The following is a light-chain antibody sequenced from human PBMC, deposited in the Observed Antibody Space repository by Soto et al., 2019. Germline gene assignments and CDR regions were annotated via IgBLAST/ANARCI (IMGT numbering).Light chain of an antibody. J-gene: IGKJ1*01. CDR3: QQHNGSPST. CDR1: PAITSF. CDR2: GAS. V-gene: IGKV1-9*01. Sequence: IQLTQSPSSLSASVGDRVTITCRASPAITSFLAWYQQKPGTAPKLLIYGASTLQSGVPSRFSGSRSGTDYTLTITSLQPEDFATYYCQQHNGSPSTFGQGTKVEIK.